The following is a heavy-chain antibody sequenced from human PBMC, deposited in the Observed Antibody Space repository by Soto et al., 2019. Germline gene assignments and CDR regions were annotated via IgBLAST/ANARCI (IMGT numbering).Heavy chain of an antibody. D-gene: IGHD6-19*01. V-gene: IGHV4-61*08. CDR2: IYYSGST. CDR1: GGSISSGGYN. Sequence: PSETLSLTCTVSGGSISSGGYNWSWIRQPPGKGLEWIGYIYYSGSTNYNPSLKSRVTISVDTSKNQCSLKLSSVTAADTAVYYCARDGALAGGFDYWGQGTLVTVSS. J-gene: IGHJ4*02. CDR3: ARDGALAGGFDY.